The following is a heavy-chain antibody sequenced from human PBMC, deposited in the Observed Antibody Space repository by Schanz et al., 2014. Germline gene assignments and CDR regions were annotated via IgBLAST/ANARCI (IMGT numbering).Heavy chain of an antibody. CDR3: VRDKKGFVAVAGRAPFDY. Sequence: EVRLVESGGGLVKPGGSLRLSCAASGFSFSTYGMTWVRQAPGKGLEWVSSISSSSMYIYQADSMRGRFTISRDNAKNSLYLQVNNLSAEDTAVYYCVRDKKGFVAVAGRAPFDYWGQGTLITVSP. CDR1: GFSFSTYG. J-gene: IGHJ4*02. CDR2: ISSSSMYI. D-gene: IGHD6-19*01. V-gene: IGHV3-21*01.